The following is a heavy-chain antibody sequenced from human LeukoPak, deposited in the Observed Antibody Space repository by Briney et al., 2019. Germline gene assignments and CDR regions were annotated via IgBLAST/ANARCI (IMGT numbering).Heavy chain of an antibody. CDR1: GFPFSNYG. V-gene: IGHV3-23*01. J-gene: IGHJ4*02. Sequence: GSLRLSFAASGFPFSNYGLSWVRPAPGKGLGWVSGITGSGGSTYYADSVKGRFTISRDNSKNTLYLQMNSLRAEDTAVYYCAKRRLSSGWPPAWDYGGQGTLVTVSA. CDR2: ITGSGGST. CDR3: AKRRLSSGWPPAWDY. D-gene: IGHD6-19*01.